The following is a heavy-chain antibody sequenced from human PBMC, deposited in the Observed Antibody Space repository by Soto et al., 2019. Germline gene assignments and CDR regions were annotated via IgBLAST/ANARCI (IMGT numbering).Heavy chain of an antibody. Sequence: SETLSLTCSVSGGSVTSENSYWSWIRQHPGKGLEWIGYIYYSGSTYYNPSLKSRVTISVDTSKNQFSLKLSSVTAADTAVYYCARGDYGDYSWVDYWGQGTLVTVSS. CDR3: ARGDYGDYSWVDY. CDR1: GGSVTSENSY. V-gene: IGHV4-31*03. CDR2: IYYSGST. D-gene: IGHD4-17*01. J-gene: IGHJ4*02.